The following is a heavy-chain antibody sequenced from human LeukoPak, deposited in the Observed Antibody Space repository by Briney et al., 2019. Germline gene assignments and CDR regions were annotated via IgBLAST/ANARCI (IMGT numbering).Heavy chain of an antibody. CDR2: IRYDGSNK. V-gene: IGHV3-30*02. CDR3: ARPPNIAAAGQD. CDR1: GFTFSSYG. J-gene: IGHJ4*02. Sequence: GGSLRLSCAASGFTFSSYGMHWVRQAPGKGLEWAAFIRYDGSNKYYADSVKGRFTISRDNSKNTLYLQMNSLRAEDTAVYYCARPPNIAAAGQDWGQGTLVTVSS. D-gene: IGHD6-13*01.